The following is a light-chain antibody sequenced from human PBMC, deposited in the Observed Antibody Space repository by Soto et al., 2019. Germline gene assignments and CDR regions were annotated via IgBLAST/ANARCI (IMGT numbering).Light chain of an antibody. CDR3: QQYGNSPSWT. V-gene: IGKV3-20*01. CDR2: GAS. CDR1: QSVSSSY. Sequence: EIVLTQSPGTLSLSPGERATLSCRASQSVSSSYLAWYQQKPGQAPRLLIYGASSRATAIPDRFSGSGSGTDFTLTISRLEAEDFAVYYCQQYGNSPSWTFGQGTKVELK. J-gene: IGKJ1*01.